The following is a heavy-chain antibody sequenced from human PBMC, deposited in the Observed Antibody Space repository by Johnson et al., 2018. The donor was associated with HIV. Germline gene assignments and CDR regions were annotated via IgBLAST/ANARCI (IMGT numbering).Heavy chain of an antibody. CDR2: IKQDGSEK. J-gene: IGHJ3*02. V-gene: IGHV3-7*01. D-gene: IGHD3-22*01. CDR3: ARDPVSHYYDSSGSLDDAFDI. Sequence: MQLVESGGGLVQPGGSLRLSCAASGFTFSSYWMSWVRQAPGKGLEWVANIKQDGSEKYYVDSVKGRFTISRDNAKNSLYLQMNSLRAEDTAVYYCARDPVSHYYDSSGSLDDAFDIWGQGTMVTVSS. CDR1: GFTFSSYW.